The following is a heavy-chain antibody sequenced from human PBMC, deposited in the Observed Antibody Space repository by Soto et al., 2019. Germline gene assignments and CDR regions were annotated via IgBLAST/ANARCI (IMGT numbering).Heavy chain of an antibody. CDR2: MNPNSGNT. Sequence: ASVKVSCKASGYTFTSYDINWVRQATGQGLEWMGWMNPNSGNTGYAQKFQGRVTMTRNTSISTAYMELSSLRSEDTAVYYCARGDYDFWSGYYYYYYYGMDVWGQGTTVTVSS. CDR3: ARGDYDFWSGYYYYYYYGMDV. CDR1: GYTFTSYD. V-gene: IGHV1-8*01. J-gene: IGHJ6*02. D-gene: IGHD3-3*01.